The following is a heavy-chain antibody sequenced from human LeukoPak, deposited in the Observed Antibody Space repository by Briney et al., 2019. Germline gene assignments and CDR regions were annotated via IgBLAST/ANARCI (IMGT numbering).Heavy chain of an antibody. D-gene: IGHD3-10*01. Sequence: GGSLRLSCAACGFTFSTYSMNWVRQAPGKGLEWVSSISSSSSYIYYADSVKGRFTIFRDNAKNSLYLQMNSLRAEDTAVYYCARTSPPSEWFGEEDFQHWGQGTLVTVSS. CDR3: ARTSPPSEWFGEEDFQH. V-gene: IGHV3-21*04. CDR2: ISSSSSYI. J-gene: IGHJ1*01. CDR1: GFTFSTYS.